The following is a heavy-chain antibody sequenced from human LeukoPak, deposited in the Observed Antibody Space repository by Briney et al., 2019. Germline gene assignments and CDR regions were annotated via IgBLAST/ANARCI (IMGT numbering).Heavy chain of an antibody. Sequence: AAAVKVSCKASGYTFTGYYMHWVRQAPGQGLEWMGWINPNSGGTNYVQKFQGRVTMTRDTSISTAYMELSRLRSDDTAVYYCAREVAAAGTGHHFDYWGQGTLVTVSS. J-gene: IGHJ4*02. CDR1: GYTFTGYY. CDR2: INPNSGGT. CDR3: AREVAAAGTGHHFDY. V-gene: IGHV1-2*02. D-gene: IGHD6-13*01.